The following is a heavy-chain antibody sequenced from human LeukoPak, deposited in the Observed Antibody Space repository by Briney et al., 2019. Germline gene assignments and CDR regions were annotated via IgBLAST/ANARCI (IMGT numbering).Heavy chain of an antibody. CDR1: GFTFSTYW. CDR3: ARESLPYYYDSSGYYFDY. D-gene: IGHD3-22*01. Sequence: GGSLRLSCGASGFTFSTYWMNWVRQAPGKGLEWVANIKQDGSEKYYVDSVKGRFTVSRDNAKNSLYLQMNSLRAEDTAVYYCARESLPYYYDSSGYYFDYWGQGTLVTVSS. CDR2: IKQDGSEK. V-gene: IGHV3-7*01. J-gene: IGHJ4*02.